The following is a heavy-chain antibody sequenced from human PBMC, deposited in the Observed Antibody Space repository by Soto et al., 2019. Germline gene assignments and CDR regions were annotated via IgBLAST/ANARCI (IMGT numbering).Heavy chain of an antibody. J-gene: IGHJ6*03. CDR3: ASVEVVRVIYYYYMDV. V-gene: IGHV4-31*03. CDR1: GGSISSGGYY. D-gene: IGHD2-15*01. CDR2: IYYSGST. Sequence: SETLSLTCTVSGGSISSGGYYWSWIRQHPGKGLEWIGYIYYSGSTYYNPSLKSRVTISVDTSKNQFSLKLSSVTAADTAVYYCASVEVVRVIYYYYMDVWGKGTTVTVSS.